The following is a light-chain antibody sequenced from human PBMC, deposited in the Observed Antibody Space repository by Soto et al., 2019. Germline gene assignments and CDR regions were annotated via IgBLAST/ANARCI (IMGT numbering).Light chain of an antibody. CDR1: QDIANY. J-gene: IGKJ4*01. Sequence: DIQMTQSPSSLSASVGDRVTITCRASQDIANYLNWYQQKPGKAPKLLIYDGSNLETGVPGRFSATVSGTDFTFTINNLQPEDTATYFCQHYANFPLTFGGGTRSRSN. CDR3: QHYANFPLT. CDR2: DGS. V-gene: IGKV1-33*01.